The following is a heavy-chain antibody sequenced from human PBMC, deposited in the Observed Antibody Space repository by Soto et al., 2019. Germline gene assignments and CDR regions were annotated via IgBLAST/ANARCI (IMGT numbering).Heavy chain of an antibody. D-gene: IGHD5-18*01. CDR1: GFTVSSNY. CDR3: ARHGYSYGGGYFDY. V-gene: IGHV3-66*04. Sequence: EVQLVESGGGLVQPGGSLRLSCAASGFTVSSNYVSWVRQAPGKGLEWVSVIYSGGSAYYADSVKGRFTISRDNSKNTLYLQMNSLRAEDTAVYYCARHGYSYGGGYFDYWGPGTLVTVSS. CDR2: IYSGGSA. J-gene: IGHJ4*02.